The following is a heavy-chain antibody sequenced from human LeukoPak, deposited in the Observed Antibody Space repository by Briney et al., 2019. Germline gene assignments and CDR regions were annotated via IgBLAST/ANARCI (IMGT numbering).Heavy chain of an antibody. D-gene: IGHD5-12*01. CDR1: GFTFSSYS. V-gene: IGHV3-21*01. CDR3: ASVGMSGYDWGYYYGMDV. Sequence: GGSLRLSCAASGFTFSSYSMNWVRQAPGKGLEWVSSISSSSSYIYYADSVKGRFTISRDNAKNSLYLQMNSLRAEDTAVYYCASVGMSGYDWGYYYGMDVWGKGTTVTVSS. J-gene: IGHJ6*04. CDR2: ISSSSSYI.